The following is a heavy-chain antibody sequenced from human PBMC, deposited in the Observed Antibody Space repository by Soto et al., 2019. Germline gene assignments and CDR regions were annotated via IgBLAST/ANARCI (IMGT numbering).Heavy chain of an antibody. D-gene: IGHD3-3*01. J-gene: IGHJ6*03. Sequence: GGSLRLSCAASGFTFSSYAMSWVRQAPGKGLEWVSAISGSGGSTYYADSVKGRFTISRDNSKNTLYLQMNSLRAEDTAVYYSAKTILPYYYYMDVRGKGTTVTVSS. V-gene: IGHV3-23*01. CDR2: ISGSGGST. CDR3: AKTILPYYYYMDV. CDR1: GFTFSSYA.